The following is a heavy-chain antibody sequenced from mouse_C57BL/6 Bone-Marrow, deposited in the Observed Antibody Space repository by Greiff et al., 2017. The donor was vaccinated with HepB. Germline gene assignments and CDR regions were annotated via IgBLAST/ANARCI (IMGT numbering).Heavy chain of an antibody. V-gene: IGHV3-6*01. CDR2: ISYDGSN. CDR3: ARERIYYGNYDTY. J-gene: IGHJ3*01. D-gene: IGHD2-1*01. Sequence: VQLQQSGPGLVKPSQSLSLTCSVTGYSITSGYYWNWIRQFPGNKLEWMGYISYDGSNNYNPSLKNRISITRDTSKNQFFLKLNSVTTEDTATYYCARERIYYGNYDTYWGQGTLVTVSA. CDR1: GYSITSGYY.